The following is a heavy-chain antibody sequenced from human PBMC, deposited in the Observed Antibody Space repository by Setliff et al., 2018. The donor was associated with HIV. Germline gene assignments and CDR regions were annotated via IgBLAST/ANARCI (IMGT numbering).Heavy chain of an antibody. CDR3: TNKPESFNSFEV. Sequence: GGSLRLSCAASGFTFDDYGMSWVRQAPGKGLEWVSGINWNGGSTGYVDSVKGRFTISRDNAKNSLYLEMTNLRAEDTAFYYCTNKPESFNSFEVWGQGTVVTVSS. CDR1: GFTFDDYG. J-gene: IGHJ3*01. V-gene: IGHV3-20*04. CDR2: INWNGGST.